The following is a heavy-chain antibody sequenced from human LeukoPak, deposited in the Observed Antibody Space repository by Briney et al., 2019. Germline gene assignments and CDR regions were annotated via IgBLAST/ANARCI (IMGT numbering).Heavy chain of an antibody. CDR1: GYTFTSYD. CDR2: MNPNSGNT. CDR3: ARGEPYDFWSGYYSWFDP. J-gene: IGHJ5*02. D-gene: IGHD3-3*01. Sequence: GASVKVSCKASGYTFTSYDINWVRQATGQVLEWMGWMNPNSGNTGYAQKFQGRVTMTRNTSISTAYMELSSLRSEDTAVYYCARGEPYDFWSGYYSWFDPWGQGTLVTVSS. V-gene: IGHV1-8*01.